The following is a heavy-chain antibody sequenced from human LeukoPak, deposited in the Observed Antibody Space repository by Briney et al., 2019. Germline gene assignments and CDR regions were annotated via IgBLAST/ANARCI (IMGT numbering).Heavy chain of an antibody. CDR1: GYTVSSNY. CDR2: IYSGGST. J-gene: IGHJ4*02. V-gene: IGHV3-53*01. Sequence: GGSLRLSCAASGYTVSSNYMSWVRQAPGKGLEWVSVIYSGGSTYYADSVKGRFTISRDNSKNTLYLQMNSLSAEDTAVYYCAQVPSMVIIKVYFDYWGQGTLVTVSS. CDR3: AQVPSMVIIKVYFDY. D-gene: IGHD2-21*01.